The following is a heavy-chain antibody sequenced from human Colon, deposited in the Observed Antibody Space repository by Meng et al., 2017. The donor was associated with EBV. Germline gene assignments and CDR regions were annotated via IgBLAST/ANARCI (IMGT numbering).Heavy chain of an antibody. CDR3: ERVGAYCGGDCYHPR. CDR2: IYHSGST. V-gene: IGHV4-4*02. D-gene: IGHD2-21*02. CDR1: GGSLTSINR. J-gene: IGHJ4*02. Sequence: QQQDSRPGLGAPMWMRAVPFSFSGGSLTSINRGSWIRPPPGKGIEGIGEIYHSGSTNNTPSLTRRVTISVADSKNQFSLRLSSVLAADTAVYYCERVGAYCGGDCYHPRWGQGTLVTVSS.